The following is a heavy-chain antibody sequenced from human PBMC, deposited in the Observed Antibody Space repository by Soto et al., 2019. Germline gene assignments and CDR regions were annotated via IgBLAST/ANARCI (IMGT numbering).Heavy chain of an antibody. Sequence: QVQLQESGPGLVKPSQTLSLTCTVSGGSISSGDYYWSWIRQPPGKGLEWIGYIYYSGSTYYNPSLKNLVTKSVETSKNPFSLKLSSVTAADTAVYYCARGGIAVAGTSGDDAFDIWGQGTMVTVSS. CDR1: GGSISSGDYY. J-gene: IGHJ3*02. CDR3: ARGGIAVAGTSGDDAFDI. V-gene: IGHV4-30-4*01. CDR2: IYYSGST. D-gene: IGHD6-19*01.